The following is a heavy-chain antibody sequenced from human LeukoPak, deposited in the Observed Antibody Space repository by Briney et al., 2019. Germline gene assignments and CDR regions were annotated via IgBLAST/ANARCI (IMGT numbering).Heavy chain of an antibody. CDR3: ARVPVTGWQLAYYFDY. D-gene: IGHD6-13*01. V-gene: IGHV3-53*01. CDR1: GFTVSSNY. CDR2: IYSGGST. Sequence: PGGSLRLSCAASGFTVSSNYMSWVRQAPGKGLEWVSVIYSGGSTYYADSVKGRFTISRDNSKNTLYLQMNSLRAEDTAVYYCARVPVTGWQLAYYFDYWGQGTLVTVSS. J-gene: IGHJ4*02.